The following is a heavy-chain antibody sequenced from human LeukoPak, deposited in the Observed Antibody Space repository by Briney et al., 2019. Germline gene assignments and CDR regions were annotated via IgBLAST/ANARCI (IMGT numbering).Heavy chain of an antibody. CDR2: INHSGST. CDR1: GGSSSGYY. V-gene: IGHV4-34*01. CDR3: ARDQDGYNYFDY. J-gene: IGHJ4*02. Sequence: SETLSLTCAVYGGSSSGYYWSWIRQPPGKGLEWIGEINHSGSTNYNPSLKSRVTISVDTSKNQFSLKLSSVTAADTAGYYCARDQDGYNYFDYWGQGTLVTVSS. D-gene: IGHD5-24*01.